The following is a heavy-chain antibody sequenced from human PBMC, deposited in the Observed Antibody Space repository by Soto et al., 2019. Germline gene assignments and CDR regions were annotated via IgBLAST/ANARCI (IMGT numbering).Heavy chain of an antibody. J-gene: IGHJ5*02. V-gene: IGHV3-48*03. CDR3: AKGLGGGTWFDP. Sequence: GGSLRLSCEASGFSFSSYEMSWVRQAPGKGLEWVSYISNGGGAIHYADSVKGRFTVSRDNAKSSLYLQMNSLRAEDTALYYCAKGLGGGTWFDPWGQGTLVTVSS. CDR1: GFSFSSYE. CDR2: ISNGGGAI. D-gene: IGHD1-26*01.